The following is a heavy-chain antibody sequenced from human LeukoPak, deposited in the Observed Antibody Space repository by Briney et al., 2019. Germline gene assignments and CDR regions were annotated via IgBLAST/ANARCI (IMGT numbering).Heavy chain of an antibody. V-gene: IGHV4-59*08. CDR2: IYNSGST. CDR3: ARHKPVNYYYGMDV. Sequence: SETLSLTCSVSGGSISSDYWNWIRQPPGKGLEWIGNIYNSGSTNYNPSLKSRVTISVDTSKDQSSLKLSSVTAADTAVYYCARHKPVNYYYGMDVWGQGTTVTVSS. CDR1: GGSISSDY. J-gene: IGHJ6*02.